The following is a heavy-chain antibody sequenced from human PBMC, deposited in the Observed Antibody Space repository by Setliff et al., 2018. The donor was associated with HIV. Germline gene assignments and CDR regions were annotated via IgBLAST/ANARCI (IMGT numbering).Heavy chain of an antibody. CDR1: GITFINAA. V-gene: IGHV3-23*03. J-gene: IGHJ4*01. Sequence: GESLKISCVTSGITFINAAMAWVRQAPGKGLEWISFIYSGSSSAVFADSVKGRFTISRDNSRNTLFLQMNSLRAEDTAVYYCAKGPSSCSAPRPSLCGYFDSWGQGTQVTVSS. CDR2: IYSGSSSA. CDR3: AKGPSSCSAPRPSLCGYFDS. D-gene: IGHD2-21*01.